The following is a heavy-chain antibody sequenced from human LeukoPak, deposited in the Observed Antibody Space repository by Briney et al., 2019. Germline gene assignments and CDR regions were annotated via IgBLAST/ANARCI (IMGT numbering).Heavy chain of an antibody. Sequence: GASVKVSCKASGYTFTSYGISWVRQAPGQGLEWRGWISAYNGNTNYAQKLQGRVTMTTDTSTSTAYMELRSLRSDDTAVYYCARVRTRVTMIVVVIDYRGQGTLVTVSS. CDR3: ARVRTRVTMIVVVIDY. J-gene: IGHJ4*02. D-gene: IGHD3-22*01. CDR2: ISAYNGNT. V-gene: IGHV1-18*01. CDR1: GYTFTSYG.